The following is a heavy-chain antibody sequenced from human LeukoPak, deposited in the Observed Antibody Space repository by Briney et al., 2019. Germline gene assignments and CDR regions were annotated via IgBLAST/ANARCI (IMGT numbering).Heavy chain of an antibody. J-gene: IGHJ4*02. CDR1: GYTFTGHY. CDR3: ARGFSSGLDY. V-gene: IGHV1-2*02. CDR2: INPKNAGT. D-gene: IGHD6-19*01. Sequence: GASVKVSCTASGYTFTGHYLHWVRQAPGQGLEWMGWINPKNAGTNFAQRFQGRVTMTRDTSISTAYMELSRLTSGDTAVYYCARGFSSGLDYWGQGALVTVSS.